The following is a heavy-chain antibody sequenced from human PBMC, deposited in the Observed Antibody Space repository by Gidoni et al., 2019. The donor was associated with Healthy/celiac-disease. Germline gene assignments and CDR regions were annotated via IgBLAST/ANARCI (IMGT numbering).Heavy chain of an antibody. D-gene: IGHD1-26*01. CDR2: ISWNSGSI. CDR3: GTFSGSRNTFDY. CDR1: GFTFDDYA. Sequence: EVQLVESGGGLVQPGRSLRLSCAASGFTFDDYAMHGVRQAPGKGLEWVSGISWNSGSIGYADSVKGRFTISRDNAKNSLYLQMNSLRAEDTALYYCGTFSGSRNTFDYWGQGTLVTVSS. V-gene: IGHV3-9*01. J-gene: IGHJ4*02.